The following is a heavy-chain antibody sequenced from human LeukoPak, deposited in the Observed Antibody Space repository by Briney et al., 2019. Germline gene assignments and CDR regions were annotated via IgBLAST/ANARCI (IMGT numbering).Heavy chain of an antibody. CDR1: GFTFSSYA. Sequence: PGGSLRLSCAASGFTFSSYAMSWVRQAPGKGLEWVSVIYSGGSTYYADSVKGRFTISRDDSKNTLYLQMNSLKTEDTAVYYCTTDVGEGGQGTLVTVSS. J-gene: IGHJ4*02. CDR2: IYSGGST. D-gene: IGHD1-26*01. CDR3: TTDVGE. V-gene: IGHV3-23*03.